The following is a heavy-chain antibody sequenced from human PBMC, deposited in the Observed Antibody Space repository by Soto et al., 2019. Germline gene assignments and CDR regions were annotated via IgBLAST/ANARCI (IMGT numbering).Heavy chain of an antibody. CDR3: ARGILHFGVTYLDY. CDR1: GGSIDSGGYY. V-gene: IGHV4-31*03. J-gene: IGHJ4*02. CDR2: ISHSGDT. D-gene: IGHD3-10*01. Sequence: QVQLQEPGPGLVKPSQTLSLTCSVSGGSIDSGGYYWSWIRQRPGEGLDYIGYISHSGDTYYNPSLRSRTAILSDRSRNQFSLRLSSVTPADTAVYYCARGILHFGVTYLDYWGQGAQVTVSS.